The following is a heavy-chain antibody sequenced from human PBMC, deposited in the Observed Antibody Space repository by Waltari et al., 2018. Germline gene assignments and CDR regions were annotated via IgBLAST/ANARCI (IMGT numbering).Heavy chain of an antibody. D-gene: IGHD3-10*01. CDR3: ARGPPYYYGSGSYYNAGVWDY. CDR2: IYYSGST. CDR1: GGSISSYY. V-gene: IGHV4-59*01. Sequence: QVQLQESGPGLVKPSETLSLTCTVSGGSISSYYWSWIRQPPGKGLEWIGYIYYSGSTNYNPPLKSRVTISVDTSKNQFSLKLSAVTAADTAVYYCARGPPYYYGSGSYYNAGVWDYWGQGTLVTVSS. J-gene: IGHJ4*02.